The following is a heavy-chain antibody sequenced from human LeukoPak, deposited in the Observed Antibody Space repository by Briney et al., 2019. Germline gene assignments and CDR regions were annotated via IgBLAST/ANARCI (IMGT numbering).Heavy chain of an antibody. CDR3: ASVRGYSSGWYASGFDP. CDR1: GGYISSGGYY. J-gene: IGHJ5*02. V-gene: IGHV4-39*07. D-gene: IGHD6-19*01. Sequence: PSETLSLTCTVSGGYISSGGYYWRWLRQHPGKGLEWIGSIYYTGSTNYNPSLKSRVTISLDTSKNQFSLKLTSVTAADTAIYYCASVRGYSSGWYASGFDPWGQGTLVTVSS. CDR2: IYYTGST.